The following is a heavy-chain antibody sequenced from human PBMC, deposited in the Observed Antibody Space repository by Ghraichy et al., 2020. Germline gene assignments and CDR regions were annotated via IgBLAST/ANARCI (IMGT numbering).Heavy chain of an antibody. CDR2: IIPILGIA. D-gene: IGHD6-19*01. V-gene: IGHV1-69*04. Sequence: SVKVSCKASGGTFSSYAISWVRQAPGQGLEWMGRIIPILGIANYAQKFQGRVTITADKSTSTAYMELSSLRSEDTAVYYCARGGIAVGGAEYFQHWGQGTLVTVSS. J-gene: IGHJ1*01. CDR1: GGTFSSYA. CDR3: ARGGIAVGGAEYFQH.